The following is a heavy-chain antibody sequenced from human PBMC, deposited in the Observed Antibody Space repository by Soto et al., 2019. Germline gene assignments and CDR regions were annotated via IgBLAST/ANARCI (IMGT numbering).Heavy chain of an antibody. CDR3: ARDRTSYGDYDY. Sequence: QVQLQESGPGLVKPSETLSLTCTVSGGSISSYYWSWIRQPPGKGLEWIGYIYFSGSTSYNPSLKSRVTRSVDTSKNQFSLKLSSVTAADTAVYFCARDRTSYGDYDYWGQGTLVTVSS. D-gene: IGHD4-17*01. CDR2: IYFSGST. CDR1: GGSISSYY. J-gene: IGHJ4*02. V-gene: IGHV4-59*01.